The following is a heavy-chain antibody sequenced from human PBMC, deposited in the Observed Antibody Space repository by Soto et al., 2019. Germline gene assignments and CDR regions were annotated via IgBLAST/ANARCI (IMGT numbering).Heavy chain of an antibody. J-gene: IGHJ6*02. D-gene: IGHD3-10*01. CDR2: TYYRSKWYN. V-gene: IGHV6-1*01. Sequence: LSQTLSLTCAISGDSVSSNSAAWNWIRQSPSRGLEWLGRTYYRSKWYNDYAVSVKSRITINPDTSKNQFSLQLNSVTPEDTAVYYCARDYYGSGSDYRNYYYYGMDVWGQGTTVTVSS. CDR3: ARDYYGSGSDYRNYYYYGMDV. CDR1: GDSVSSNSAA.